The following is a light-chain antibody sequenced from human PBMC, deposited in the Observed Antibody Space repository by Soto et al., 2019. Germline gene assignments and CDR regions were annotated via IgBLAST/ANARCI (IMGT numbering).Light chain of an antibody. Sequence: EIVMTQSPAALSVSPGERAALSCRASQGVSRKLAWYQQKPGQAPRLLMYGASTRATGIPARFSGSGSGTEFTLTISSLQXEDFAVYYCQQYNNWPRTFGQGTKVDIK. J-gene: IGKJ1*01. CDR1: QGVSRK. CDR2: GAS. CDR3: QQYNNWPRT. V-gene: IGKV3-15*01.